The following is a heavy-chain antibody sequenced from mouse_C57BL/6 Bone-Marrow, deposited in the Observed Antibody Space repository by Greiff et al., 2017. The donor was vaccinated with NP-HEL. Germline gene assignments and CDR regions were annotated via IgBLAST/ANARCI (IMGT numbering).Heavy chain of an antibody. Sequence: VKLMESDAELVKPGASVKISCKVSGYTFTDHTIHWMKQRPEQGLEWIGYIYPRDGSTKYNEKFKGKATLTADKSSSTAYMQLNSLTSEDSAVYFCANLYDGYYPFAYWGQGTLVTVSA. D-gene: IGHD2-3*01. CDR1: GYTFTDHT. CDR3: ANLYDGYYPFAY. CDR2: IYPRDGST. J-gene: IGHJ3*01. V-gene: IGHV1-78*01.